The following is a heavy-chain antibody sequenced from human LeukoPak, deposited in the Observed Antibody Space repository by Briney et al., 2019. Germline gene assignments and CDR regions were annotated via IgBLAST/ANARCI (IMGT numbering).Heavy chain of an antibody. D-gene: IGHD3-10*01. Sequence: SETLSLTCNVSGGSISSFYWFWLRQPPGRGLESIGFIRLSGYTSYSPSLKSRVAISVDTSKNQFSLRLSSVTAADTAVYYCARGNNRNGGFYFDHWGQGALVPVSS. J-gene: IGHJ4*02. V-gene: IGHV4-59*01. CDR3: ARGNNRNGGFYFDH. CDR1: GGSISSFY. CDR2: IRLSGYT.